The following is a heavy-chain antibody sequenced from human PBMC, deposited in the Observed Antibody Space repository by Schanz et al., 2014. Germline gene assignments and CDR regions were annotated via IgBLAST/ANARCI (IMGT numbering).Heavy chain of an antibody. D-gene: IGHD1-26*01. CDR2: ISHDGSKK. CDR1: GFTFSSNV. J-gene: IGHJ6*02. CDR3: VKDLQRELLRDDHYYGMDV. Sequence: QVQLVESGGGVVQPGRSLRLSCAASGFTFSSNVMHWVRQAPGKGLEWVAVISHDGSKKYYPDSVKGRFTISRDNSKNTMYLQMNSLRAEDTAVYYCVKDLQRELLRDDHYYGMDVWGQGTTVTVSS. V-gene: IGHV3-30*04.